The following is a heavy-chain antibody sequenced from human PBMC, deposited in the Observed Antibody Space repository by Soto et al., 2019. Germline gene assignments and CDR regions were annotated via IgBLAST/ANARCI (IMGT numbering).Heavy chain of an antibody. Sequence: PGGSLRLSCAASGFTFSSYWMSWVRQAPGKGLEWVANIKQDGSEKYYVDSVKGRFTISRDNAKNSLYLQMNSLRAEDTAVYYCAREGYGSGTYYYYMDVWGKGTTVTVSS. CDR3: AREGYGSGTYYYYMDV. CDR2: IKQDGSEK. J-gene: IGHJ6*03. D-gene: IGHD3-10*01. CDR1: GFTFSSYW. V-gene: IGHV3-7*01.